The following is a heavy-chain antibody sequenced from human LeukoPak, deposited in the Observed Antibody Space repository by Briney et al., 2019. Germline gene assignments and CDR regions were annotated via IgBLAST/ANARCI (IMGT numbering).Heavy chain of an antibody. CDR1: GFTFSSYE. CDR2: ISSSGSTI. D-gene: IGHD2-15*01. J-gene: IGHJ5*02. CDR3: ARETRGGCSGGSCYSKNNWFDP. V-gene: IGHV3-48*03. Sequence: GGSLRLSCAASGFTFSSYEMNWVRQAPGKGLEWVSYISSSGSTIYYADSVKGRFTISRDNAKNSLYLQMNSLRAEDTAVYYCARETRGGCSGGSCYSKNNWFDPWGQGTLATVSS.